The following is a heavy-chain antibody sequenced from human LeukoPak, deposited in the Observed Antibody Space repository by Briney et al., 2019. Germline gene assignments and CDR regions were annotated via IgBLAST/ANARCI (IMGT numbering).Heavy chain of an antibody. D-gene: IGHD3-10*01. CDR3: ARGGTSYYPSYYYYYMDV. Sequence: SETLSLTCTVSGGSISSSTYYWGWIRQPPGKGLEWIGSIYYRGSTYYNPSLKSRVTISVDTSKNQFSLKLSSVTAADTAVYYCARGGTSYYPSYYYYYMDVWGKGTTVTVSS. V-gene: IGHV4-39*07. CDR1: GGSISSSTYY. J-gene: IGHJ6*03. CDR2: IYYRGST.